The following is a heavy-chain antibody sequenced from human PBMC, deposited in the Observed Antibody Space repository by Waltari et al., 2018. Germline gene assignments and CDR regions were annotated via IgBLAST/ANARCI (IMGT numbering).Heavy chain of an antibody. D-gene: IGHD3-3*01. J-gene: IGHJ4*02. CDR1: GFTFSSYA. Sequence: EVQLLESGGGLVQPGGSLSLSCAASGFTFSSYAMSWVRQAPGKGLEWVSAISGSGGSTYYADSVKGRFTISRDNSKNTLYLQMNSLRAEDTAVYYCAKRRPKDFWSGLRPYFDYWGQGTLVTVSS. CDR2: ISGSGGST. CDR3: AKRRPKDFWSGLRPYFDY. V-gene: IGHV3-23*01.